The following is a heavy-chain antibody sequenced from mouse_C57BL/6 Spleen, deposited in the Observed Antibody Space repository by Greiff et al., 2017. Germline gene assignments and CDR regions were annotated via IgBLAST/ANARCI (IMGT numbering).Heavy chain of an antibody. CDR1: GYAFSSYW. CDR2: IYPGDGDT. CDR3: ARSGGGYWYFDV. Sequence: VQLQQSGAELVKPGASVKISCKASGYAFSSYWMNWVKQRPGKGLEWIGQIYPGDGDTNYNGKFKGKATLTADKSSSTAYMQLSSLTSEDSAVYFCARSGGGYWYFDVWGTGTTVTVSS. D-gene: IGHD1-1*02. J-gene: IGHJ1*03. V-gene: IGHV1-80*01.